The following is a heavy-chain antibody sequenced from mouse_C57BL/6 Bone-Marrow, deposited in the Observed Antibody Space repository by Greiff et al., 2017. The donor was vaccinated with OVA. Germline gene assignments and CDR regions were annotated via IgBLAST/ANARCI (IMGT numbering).Heavy chain of an antibody. CDR3: ARGYDGYYERFAY. CDR2: INPNNGGT. J-gene: IGHJ3*01. D-gene: IGHD2-3*01. V-gene: IGHV1-26*01. CDR1: GYTFTDYY. Sequence: EVQLQQSGPELVKPGASVKISCKASGYTFTDYYMNWVKQSHGKSLEWIGDINPNNGGTSYNQKFKGKATLTVDKSSSTAYMELRSLTSEDSAVYYCARGYDGYYERFAYWGQGTLVTVSA.